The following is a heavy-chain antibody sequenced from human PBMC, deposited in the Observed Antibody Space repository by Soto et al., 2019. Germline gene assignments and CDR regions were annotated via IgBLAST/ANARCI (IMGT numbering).Heavy chain of an antibody. D-gene: IGHD6-13*01. CDR1: GASISSLN. Sequence: PSETLSLTCSVSGASISSLNWNWVRQPAGKGPEWVRRLNIAGTINYNPSLKSRITMSMDTSKNQISLHLRSVTAADTAIYYCARDRGEYTSSWFWYFSHWGHGTLVTVSS. CDR3: ARDRGEYTSSWFWYFSH. CDR2: LNIAGTI. J-gene: IGHJ2*01. V-gene: IGHV4-4*07.